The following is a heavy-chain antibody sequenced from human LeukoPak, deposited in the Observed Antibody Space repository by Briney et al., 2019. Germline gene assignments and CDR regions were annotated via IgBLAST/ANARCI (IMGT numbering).Heavy chain of an antibody. Sequence: PSETLSLTCTVSGGSISTYYWSWIRQPPGKGLEWNGYIVYSGSTNYNPSLKSRVTISVDTSKNQFSLKLSSVTAADTAVYYCARSRYYYDSSGSYYFDYWGQGTLVTVSS. CDR3: ARSRYYYDSSGSYYFDY. D-gene: IGHD3-22*01. J-gene: IGHJ4*02. CDR2: IVYSGST. CDR1: GGSISTYY. V-gene: IGHV4-59*01.